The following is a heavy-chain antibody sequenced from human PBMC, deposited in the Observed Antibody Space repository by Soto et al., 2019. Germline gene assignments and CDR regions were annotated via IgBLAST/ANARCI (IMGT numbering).Heavy chain of an antibody. D-gene: IGHD3-3*01. CDR3: AKDTDGATYYDVWHY. V-gene: IGHV3-23*01. J-gene: IGHJ4*02. CDR2: IRGSGGNT. Sequence: GGSLRLSCAGSGFPFISYAMSWVGQAPGKGLEWVSAIRGSGGNTYYADSVKGRFTISRDNSKNTLFLQMTSLRAEDTAVYYCAKDTDGATYYDVWHYWGKGTRGTV. CDR1: GFPFISYA.